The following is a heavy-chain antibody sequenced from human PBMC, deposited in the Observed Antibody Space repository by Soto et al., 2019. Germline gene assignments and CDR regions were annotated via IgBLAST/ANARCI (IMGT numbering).Heavy chain of an antibody. J-gene: IGHJ6*02. CDR2: IIPLLRAA. V-gene: IGHV1-69*08. CDR1: EVTVSRSS. CDR3: VRNPVDHYGYMDV. Sequence: SVKVSCEASEVTVSRSSITWVRQAPRQRLEWMGEIIPLLRAANYAQKFQGIVTITGDKSTSTIYMGLSSLRTHDTAVNYCVRNPVDHYGYMDVWGQGTTVTVSS. D-gene: IGHD3-16*01.